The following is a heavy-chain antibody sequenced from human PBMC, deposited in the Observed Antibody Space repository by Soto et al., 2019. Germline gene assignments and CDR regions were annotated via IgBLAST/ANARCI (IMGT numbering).Heavy chain of an antibody. D-gene: IGHD3-22*01. Sequence: QVQLVESGGGVVQPGRSLRLSCAASGFTFSSYGMHWVRQAPGKGLEWVAVIWYDGSNKYYADSVKGRFTISRDNSKKTLYLQMNSLRAEDTAVYYCARDPTRISSGYHYPFDYWGQGNLVTVSS. CDR3: ARDPTRISSGYHYPFDY. CDR1: GFTFSSYG. V-gene: IGHV3-33*01. J-gene: IGHJ4*02. CDR2: IWYDGSNK.